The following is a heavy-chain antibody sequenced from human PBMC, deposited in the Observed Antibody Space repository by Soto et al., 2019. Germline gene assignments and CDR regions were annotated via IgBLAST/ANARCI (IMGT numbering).Heavy chain of an antibody. J-gene: IGHJ3*02. Sequence: GGSLRLSCAASGFTFDDYTMHWVRQAPGKGLEWVSLISWDGGSTYYADSVKGRFTISRDNSKNSLYLQMNSLRTEDTALYYCAKEITRWGSDAFDIWGQGTMVTVSS. CDR3: AKEITRWGSDAFDI. CDR2: ISWDGGST. V-gene: IGHV3-43*01. D-gene: IGHD2-21*01. CDR1: GFTFDDYT.